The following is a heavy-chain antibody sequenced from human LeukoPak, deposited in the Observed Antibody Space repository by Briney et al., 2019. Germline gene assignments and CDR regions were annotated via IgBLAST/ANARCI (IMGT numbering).Heavy chain of an antibody. CDR1: GYTCSNYG. CDR2: ISGQTGKT. V-gene: IGHV1-18*01. Sequence: WASVKVSCKASGYTCSNYGISWVRQAAGGGLEWMGWISGQTGKTKQAQKFQGRITLTTDSATNTASMELRSLTSDDTAVYYCARDLAFPGSYGSAEFYFDFWGQG. D-gene: IGHD1-26*01. CDR3: ARDLAFPGSYGSAEFYFDF. J-gene: IGHJ4*02.